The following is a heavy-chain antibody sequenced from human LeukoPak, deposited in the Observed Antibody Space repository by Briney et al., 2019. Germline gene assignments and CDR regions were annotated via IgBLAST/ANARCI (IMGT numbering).Heavy chain of an antibody. CDR1: GFPFSSYW. CDR2: IKQDGSEK. J-gene: IGHJ4*02. V-gene: IGHV3-7*03. Sequence: GGSLRLSCAASGFPFSSYWMSWVRQAPGKGLEWVANIKQDGSEKYYADSVKGRCTISRDNAKNSLYLQMNSLRAEDTALYYCAKDSNTVAGDFDYWGQGTLVTVSS. D-gene: IGHD6-19*01. CDR3: AKDSNTVAGDFDY.